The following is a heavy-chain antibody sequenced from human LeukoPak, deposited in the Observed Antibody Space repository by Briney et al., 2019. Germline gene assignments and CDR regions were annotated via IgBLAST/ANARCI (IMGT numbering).Heavy chain of an antibody. J-gene: IGHJ3*02. CDR3: ARGRVRYYGSGSYNAFDI. V-gene: IGHV3-20*04. D-gene: IGHD3-10*01. CDR2: INWNGGST. Sequence: PGGSLRLSCAASEFTFDDHGMSWVRQAPGKGLEWVSGINWNGGSTGYADSVKGRFTISRDNAKNSLYLQMNSLRAEDTALYYCARGRVRYYGSGSYNAFDIWGQGTRVTVSS. CDR1: EFTFDDHG.